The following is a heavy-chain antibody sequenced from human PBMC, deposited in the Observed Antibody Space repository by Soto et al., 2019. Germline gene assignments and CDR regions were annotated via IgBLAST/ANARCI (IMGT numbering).Heavy chain of an antibody. CDR3: AKALEWLLYTYYYYGMDV. V-gene: IGHV3-23*01. CDR2: ISGSGGST. Sequence: GGSLRLSCAASGFTFSSYAMSWVRQAPGKGLEWVSAISGSGGSTYYADSVKGRFTISRDNSKNTPYLQMNSLRAEDTAVYYCAKALEWLLYTYYYYGMDVWGQGTTVTVSS. D-gene: IGHD3-3*01. CDR1: GFTFSSYA. J-gene: IGHJ6*02.